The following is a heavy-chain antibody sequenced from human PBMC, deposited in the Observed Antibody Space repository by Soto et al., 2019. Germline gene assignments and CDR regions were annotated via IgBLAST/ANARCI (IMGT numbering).Heavy chain of an antibody. V-gene: IGHV4-30-4*01. CDR1: GDSITNGDYY. D-gene: IGHD2-21*01. CDR2: IYYNGIT. J-gene: IGHJ5*02. Sequence: PSETLSLTCFVSGDSITNGDYYWSWLRQPPGKDLEWIAYIYYNGITHYNPSLKSRATISLDPSKNHFSLNLTSVTAADTAVYSCARGIQEGFDTWGQGTLVTVSS. CDR3: ARGIQEGFDT.